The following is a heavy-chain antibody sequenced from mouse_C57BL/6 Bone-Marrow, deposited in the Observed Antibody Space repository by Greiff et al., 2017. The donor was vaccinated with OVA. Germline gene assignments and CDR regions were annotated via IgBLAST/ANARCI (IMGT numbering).Heavy chain of an antibody. D-gene: IGHD1-1*01. J-gene: IGHJ3*01. CDR3: ARADYYGSSWFAY. CDR1: GYSITSGYY. V-gene: IGHV3-6*01. CDR2: ISYDGSN. Sequence: DVQLQVSGPGLVKPSQSLSLTCSVTGYSITSGYYWNWIRQFPGNKLEWMGYISYDGSNNYNPSLKNRISITRDTSKNQFFLKLNSVTTEDTATYYCARADYYGSSWFAYWGQGTLVTVSA.